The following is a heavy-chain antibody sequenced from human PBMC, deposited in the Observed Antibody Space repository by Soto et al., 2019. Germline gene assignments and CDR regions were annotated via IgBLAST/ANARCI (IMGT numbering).Heavy chain of an antibody. V-gene: IGHV4-59*01. J-gene: IGHJ6*02. CDR3: ARDLWGYCGTDCYPLDV. CDR2: MYNTGST. D-gene: IGHD2-21*02. CDR1: GGSISGYY. Sequence: SETLSLTSTVSGGSISGYYWSWIRQPPGKGLEWIGYMYNTGSTVYNPSFKSRVTISVDTSKNQFSLKLNSVPAADTAVYYCARDLWGYCGTDCYPLDVWGQGTTVTVSS.